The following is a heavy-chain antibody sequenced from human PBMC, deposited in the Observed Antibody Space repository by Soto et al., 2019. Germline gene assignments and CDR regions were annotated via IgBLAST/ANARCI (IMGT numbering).Heavy chain of an antibody. Sequence: ASVKVSFKASGYTFTNSYIHWVRQAPGQGLEWMALLNPNGGSTNYAQNFQGRVTVTRDTSTSTVYMELTSLTSEDTAVYYCARNFAAGDYWGQGTLVTVSS. V-gene: IGHV1-46*01. CDR3: ARNFAAGDY. J-gene: IGHJ4*02. CDR2: LNPNGGST. CDR1: GYTFTNSY. D-gene: IGHD6-13*01.